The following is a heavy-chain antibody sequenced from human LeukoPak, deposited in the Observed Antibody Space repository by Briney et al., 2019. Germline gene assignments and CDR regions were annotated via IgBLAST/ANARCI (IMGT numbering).Heavy chain of an antibody. J-gene: IGHJ4*02. V-gene: IGHV4-34*01. D-gene: IGHD5-18*01. CDR2: INHSGST. Sequence: PSETLSLTCAVYGGSFSGYYWSWIRQPPGKGLEWIGEINHSGSTNYNPSLKSRVTISVDTSKNQFSLKLSSVTAADTAVYYCARYSYGRYYFDYWGQGTPVTVSS. CDR3: ARYSYGRYYFDY. CDR1: GGSFSGYY.